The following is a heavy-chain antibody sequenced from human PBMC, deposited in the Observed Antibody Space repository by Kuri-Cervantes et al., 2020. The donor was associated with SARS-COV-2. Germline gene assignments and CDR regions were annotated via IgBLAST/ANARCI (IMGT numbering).Heavy chain of an antibody. J-gene: IGHJ3*02. CDR2: IYYSGST. CDR3: ARHEGSAGSAFDI. V-gene: IGHV4-39*01. D-gene: IGHD3-10*01. CDR1: GGSISSSSYY. Sequence: SETLSLTCTVSGGSISSSSYYWGWIRQPPGKGLEWIGSIYYSGSTYYNPSLKSRVTISVDTSKNQFSLKLSSVTAADTAVYYCARHEGSAGSAFDIWGQGTMVT.